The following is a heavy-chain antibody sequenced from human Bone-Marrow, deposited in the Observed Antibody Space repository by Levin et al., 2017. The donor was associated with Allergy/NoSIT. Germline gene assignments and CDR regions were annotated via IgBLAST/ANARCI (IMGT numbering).Heavy chain of an antibody. J-gene: IGHJ2*01. V-gene: IGHV4-38-2*01. CDR1: GYSINNGYY. CDR2: IFYNSNT. D-gene: IGHD6-19*01. Sequence: KSSETLSLTCAVSGYSINNGYYWGWVRKAPGKPLEWIGSIFYNSNTHYSPSLKGRVSITVDTSKNNFSLQLISVAAADTAVYYCARVGRSSGRTNWYFDLWGRGTLVTVSS. CDR3: ARVGRSSGRTNWYFDL.